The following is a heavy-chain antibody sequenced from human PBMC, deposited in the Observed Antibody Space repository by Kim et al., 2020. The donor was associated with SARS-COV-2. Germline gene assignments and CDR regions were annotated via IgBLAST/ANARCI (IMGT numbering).Heavy chain of an antibody. CDR3: ARGAGDYDILTGGVYYFDY. V-gene: IGHV5-51*01. Sequence: GESLKISCKGSGYSFTSYWIGWVRQMPGKGLEWMGIIYPGDSDTRYSPSFQGQVTISADKSISTAYLQWSSLKASDTAMYYCARGAGDYDILTGGVYYFDYWGQGTLVTVSS. D-gene: IGHD3-9*01. CDR1: GYSFTSYW. J-gene: IGHJ4*02. CDR2: IYPGDSDT.